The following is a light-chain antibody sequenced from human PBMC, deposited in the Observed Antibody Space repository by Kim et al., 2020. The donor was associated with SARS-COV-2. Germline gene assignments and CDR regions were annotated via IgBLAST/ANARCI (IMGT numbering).Light chain of an antibody. CDR3: QVWDSSSDHLV. V-gene: IGLV3-21*04. Sequence: SYEPTQPPSVSVAPGKTARITCGGNNIGSKSVHWYQQKPGQSPVLVIYYDSNRPSGIPERFSGSNSGNTATLTISRVEAGDEADYYCQVWDSSSDHLVFGGGTQLTVL. CDR2: YDS. J-gene: IGLJ3*02. CDR1: NIGSKS.